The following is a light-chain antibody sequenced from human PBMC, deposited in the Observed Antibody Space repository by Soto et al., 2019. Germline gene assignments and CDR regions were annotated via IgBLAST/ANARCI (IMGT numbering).Light chain of an antibody. J-gene: IGLJ2*01. CDR3: SSYTSSSTPV. V-gene: IGLV2-14*01. Sequence: QPVSVSGSPGQSITISCTGTSSDVGGYNYVSWYQQHPGKAPKLMIYDVSNRPSGVSNRFSGSKSGNTASLTISGLQAEDEADYYCSSYTSSSTPVFGGGTKLTVL. CDR1: SSDVGGYNY. CDR2: DVS.